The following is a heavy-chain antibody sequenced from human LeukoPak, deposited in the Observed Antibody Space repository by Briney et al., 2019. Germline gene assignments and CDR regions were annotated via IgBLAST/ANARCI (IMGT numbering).Heavy chain of an antibody. CDR2: IIPIFGTA. Sequence: SVKVSCKASGGTFSSYAISWVRQAPGQGLEWMGGIIPIFGTANYAQKFQGRVTITADKSSSTAYMELSSLRSEDTAVYYCARGVMGAAAPYNWFDPWGQGTLVTVSS. CDR1: GGTFSSYA. D-gene: IGHD6-13*01. CDR3: ARGVMGAAAPYNWFDP. J-gene: IGHJ5*02. V-gene: IGHV1-69*06.